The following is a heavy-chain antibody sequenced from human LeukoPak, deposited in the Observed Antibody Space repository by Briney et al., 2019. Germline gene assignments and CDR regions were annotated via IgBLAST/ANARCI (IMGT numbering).Heavy chain of an antibody. Sequence: GGSLRLSCAASGFTFSSYGMHWVRQAPGKGLEWVAVIWYDGSNKYYADSVKGRFTISRDNSKNTLYLQMNSLRAEDTAVYYCAKKVPAATYYYYYYMDVWGKGTTVTVSS. CDR1: GFTFSSYG. V-gene: IGHV3-33*06. CDR3: AKKVPAATYYYYYYMDV. CDR2: IWYDGSNK. J-gene: IGHJ6*03. D-gene: IGHD2-2*01.